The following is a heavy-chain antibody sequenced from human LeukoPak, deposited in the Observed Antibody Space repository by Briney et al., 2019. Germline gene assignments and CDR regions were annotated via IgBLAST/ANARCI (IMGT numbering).Heavy chain of an antibody. CDR2: IYTSGST. CDR3: ARVGYDIVYYYYYMDV. J-gene: IGHJ6*03. D-gene: IGHD3-9*01. V-gene: IGHV4-4*07. Sequence: SETPSLTCTVSGGSISSYYWSWIRQPAGKGLEWIGRIYTSGSTNYNPSLKSRVTMSVDTSKNQFSLKLSSVTAADTAVYYCARVGYDIVYYYYYMDVWGKGTTVTVSS. CDR1: GGSISSYY.